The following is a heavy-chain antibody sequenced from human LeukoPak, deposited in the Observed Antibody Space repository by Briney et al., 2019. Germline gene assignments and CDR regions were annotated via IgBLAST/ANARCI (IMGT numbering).Heavy chain of an antibody. D-gene: IGHD4-17*01. CDR1: RYTFTSYD. V-gene: IGHV1-8*01. Sequence: ASVKVSCKASRYTFTSYDINWVRQATGQGLEWMGWMNPNRGNTGYAQKFQGRVTMTRNTSIRTAYMELSSLRSEDTAVYYCARGALYGDPRAFDIWGQGTMVTVSS. CDR3: ARGALYGDPRAFDI. CDR2: MNPNRGNT. J-gene: IGHJ3*02.